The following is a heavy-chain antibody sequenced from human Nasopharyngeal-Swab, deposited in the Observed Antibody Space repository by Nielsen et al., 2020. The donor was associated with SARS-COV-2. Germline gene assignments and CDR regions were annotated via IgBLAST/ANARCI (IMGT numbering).Heavy chain of an antibody. J-gene: IGHJ3*02. CDR3: ARDTGAFDI. D-gene: IGHD3-10*01. V-gene: IGHV3-33*01. CDR2: IWYDGSNK. Sequence: GESLKISCAASGFSFSTSGMHWVRQAPGKGLEWVAVIWYDGSNKYYADSVKGRFTISRDNAQKSLSLQMNSLRAEDTGVYFCARDTGAFDIWGQGTMVTVSS. CDR1: GFSFSTSG.